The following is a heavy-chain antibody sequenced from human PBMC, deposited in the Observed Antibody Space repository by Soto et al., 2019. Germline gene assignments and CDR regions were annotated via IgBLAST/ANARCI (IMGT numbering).Heavy chain of an antibody. CDR2: IYYSGST. CDR1: GGSVSSGSYY. J-gene: IGHJ4*02. D-gene: IGHD5-12*01. CDR3: AGGGYSGYDLFDY. V-gene: IGHV4-61*01. Sequence: PSETLSLTCTVSGGSVSSGSYYWSWIRQPPGKGLEWIGYIYYSGSTNYNPSLKSRVTISVDTSKNQFSLKLSSVTAADTAVYYCAGGGYSGYDLFDYWGQGTLGTVSS.